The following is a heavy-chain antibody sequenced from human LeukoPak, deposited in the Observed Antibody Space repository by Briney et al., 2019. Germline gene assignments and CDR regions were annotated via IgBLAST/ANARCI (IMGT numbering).Heavy chain of an antibody. CDR2: IHHRAGT. D-gene: IGHD3-9*01. J-gene: IGHJ6*02. Sequence: GSLRLSCAASGFTFSRIAMHWVRQAPGKGLEWIGEIHHRAGTNYNPSLKSRVTISADTSKNQFSLKLTSVTAADTAVFYCARGPVRDDDGLTGNSYYYGLDAWGQGTTVTVSS. CDR3: ARGPVRDDDGLTGNSYYYGLDA. CDR1: GFTFSRIA. V-gene: IGHV4-34*01.